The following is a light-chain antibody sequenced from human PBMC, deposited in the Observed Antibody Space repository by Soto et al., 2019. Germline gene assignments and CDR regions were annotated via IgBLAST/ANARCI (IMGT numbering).Light chain of an antibody. J-gene: IGLJ1*01. CDR2: EVN. CDR1: SSDVGGYDY. Sequence: QSALAQPASVSGSPGQSITISCTGTSSDVGGYDYVSWYQLHPGKAPKLMVFEVNNRPSGASYRFSGSKSGNTASLTISWLQAEDEADYFCSSYSISTAYLFGTGTKVTVL. V-gene: IGLV2-14*01. CDR3: SSYSISTAYL.